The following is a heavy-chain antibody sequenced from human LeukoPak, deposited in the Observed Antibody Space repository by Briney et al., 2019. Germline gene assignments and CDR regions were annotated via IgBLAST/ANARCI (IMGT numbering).Heavy chain of an antibody. Sequence: ASVKVSCKASGYTFTGYYMHWVRQAPGQGLEWMGWINTNTGNPTYAQGFTGRFVFSLDTSVSTAYLQISSLKAEDTAVYYCARVGSYYYYYMDVWGKGTTVTVSS. D-gene: IGHD3-16*01. J-gene: IGHJ6*03. CDR2: INTNTGNP. CDR1: GYTFTGYY. CDR3: ARVGSYYYYYMDV. V-gene: IGHV7-4-1*02.